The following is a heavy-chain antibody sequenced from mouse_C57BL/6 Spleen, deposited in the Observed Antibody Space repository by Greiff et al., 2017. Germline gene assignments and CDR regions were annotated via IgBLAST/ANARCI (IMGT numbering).Heavy chain of an antibody. D-gene: IGHD3-1*01. J-gene: IGHJ3*01. Sequence: VQLQQSGPELVKPGASVKISCKASGYTFTDYYMNWVKQSHGKSLEWIGDINPNNGGTSYNQKFKGKATLTVDKSSSTAYMELRSLTSEDSAVYYCARGGPSWAYWGQGTLVTVSA. CDR2: INPNNGGT. CDR1: GYTFTDYY. CDR3: ARGGPSWAY. V-gene: IGHV1-26*01.